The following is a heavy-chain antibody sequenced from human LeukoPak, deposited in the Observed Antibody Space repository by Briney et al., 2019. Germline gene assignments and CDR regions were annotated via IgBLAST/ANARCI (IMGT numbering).Heavy chain of an antibody. CDR3: AIVDTTVGFDY. CDR1: GYTFTTYG. V-gene: IGHV1-18*04. CDR2: ISAYNGNT. D-gene: IGHD5-18*01. Sequence: ASVKVSCKPSGYTFTTYGITWVRQAPGQGLEWMGWISAYNGNTAYAQKFQGRVTVTTDTSTRTASMDLRSLRSDATAVYYCAIVDTTVGFDYWGQGTLVTVSS. J-gene: IGHJ4*02.